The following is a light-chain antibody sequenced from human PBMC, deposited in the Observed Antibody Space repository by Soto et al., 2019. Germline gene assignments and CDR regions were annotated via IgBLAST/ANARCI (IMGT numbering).Light chain of an antibody. Sequence: IKVNKSRSSLRGAGGESISLSCPASQGINTFLAWYQQKPRKAPKLLIYAASTLQSGVPSRFSGSGSGTDFTLTISSLQPEDFATYYCQQLESYPSTFGGGTKVDIK. CDR3: QQLESYPST. J-gene: IGKJ4*02. V-gene: IGKV1-9*01. CDR1: QGINTF. CDR2: AAS.